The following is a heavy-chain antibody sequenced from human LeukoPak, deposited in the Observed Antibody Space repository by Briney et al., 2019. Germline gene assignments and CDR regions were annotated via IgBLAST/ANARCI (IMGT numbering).Heavy chain of an antibody. Sequence: SVKVSCKASGGTFSSYAISWVRQAPGQGLEWMGGIIPIFGTANYAQKFQGRVTITADESTSTAYMELSSLRSEDTAVYYCAVGGRQLVLKGPFDYWGQGTLVTVSS. CDR2: IIPIFGTA. D-gene: IGHD6-6*01. CDR3: AVGGRQLVLKGPFDY. J-gene: IGHJ4*02. CDR1: GGTFSSYA. V-gene: IGHV1-69*13.